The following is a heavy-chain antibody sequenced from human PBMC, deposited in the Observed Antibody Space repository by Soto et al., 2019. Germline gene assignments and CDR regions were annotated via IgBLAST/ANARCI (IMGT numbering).Heavy chain of an antibody. CDR2: IRGSGGST. D-gene: IGHD6-19*01. CDR3: AKDGSSSGWVDRYFDL. CDR1: GFTFSSYA. J-gene: IGHJ2*01. V-gene: IGHV3-23*01. Sequence: EVQLLESGGGLVQPGGSLRLSCAASGFTFSSYAMSWVRQAPGKGLEWVSAIRGSGGSTYYADSVKGRFTISRDNSKNTLYLQMNSLRAEDSAVYYCAKDGSSSGWVDRYFDLWGRGTLVTVSS.